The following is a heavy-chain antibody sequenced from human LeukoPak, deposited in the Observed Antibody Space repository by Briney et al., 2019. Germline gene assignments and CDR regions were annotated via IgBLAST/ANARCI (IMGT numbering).Heavy chain of an antibody. V-gene: IGHV3-7*01. CDR3: ARDDPRVGLH. J-gene: IGHJ4*02. D-gene: IGHD5-12*01. CDR2: IKPDGSLQ. Sequence: AGGSLRLSCTASGFIFSSFWMAWVRQAPGKGLEWVANIKPDGSLQFYGDSVKGRFTISRDNAKNTLYLQMNSLRAEDTAVYYCARDDPRVGLHWGQGTLVTVSS. CDR1: GFIFSSFW.